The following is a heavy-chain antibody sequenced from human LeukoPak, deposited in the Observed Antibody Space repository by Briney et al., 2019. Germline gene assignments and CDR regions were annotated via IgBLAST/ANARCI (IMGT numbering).Heavy chain of an antibody. J-gene: IGHJ4*02. V-gene: IGHV3-7*01. D-gene: IGHD6-19*01. CDR3: TTGYSSGWYNERNY. Sequence: PGGSLRLSCVASGFTFSRYWMSWVRQAPGKGLEWVAKIKQDGSGEYYLDSVKGRFTISRDNAKNSLYLQMNSLRADDTAVYFCTTGYSSGWYNERNYWGQGTLVTVSS. CDR2: IKQDGSGE. CDR1: GFTFSRYW.